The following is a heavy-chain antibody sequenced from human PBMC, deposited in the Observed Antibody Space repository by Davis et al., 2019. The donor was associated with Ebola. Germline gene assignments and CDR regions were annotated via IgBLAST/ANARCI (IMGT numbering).Heavy chain of an antibody. CDR3: ARGKGYGSGSYSFYGMDV. Sequence: KVSCKGSGYDFTRYWIVWVRQMPGKGLEWMGNIYPGDSDTRYSPSFQGQVTISADKSISTAYLQWSSLKASDTAMYYCARGKGYGSGSYSFYGMDVWGQGTTVTVSS. D-gene: IGHD3-10*01. CDR2: IYPGDSDT. V-gene: IGHV5-51*01. J-gene: IGHJ6*02. CDR1: GYDFTRYW.